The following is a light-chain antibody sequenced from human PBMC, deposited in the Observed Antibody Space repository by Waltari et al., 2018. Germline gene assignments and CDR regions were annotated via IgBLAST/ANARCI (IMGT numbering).Light chain of an antibody. CDR2: GIF. CDR1: QSVNRA. CDR3: QHYLRLPVT. J-gene: IGKJ1*01. Sequence: ELVLTQSPGTLSFSPGERATLSCKASQSVNRALAWYQQKPGQAPRLLIYGIFDRAAGTPDRFSGSGSGTDFSLTISRLEPEDFAVYYCQHYLRLPVTFGQGTRVEVK. V-gene: IGKV3-20*01.